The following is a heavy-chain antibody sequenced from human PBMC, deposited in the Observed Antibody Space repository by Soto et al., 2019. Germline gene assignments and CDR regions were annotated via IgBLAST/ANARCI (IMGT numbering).Heavy chain of an antibody. D-gene: IGHD3-3*01. CDR3: ARSTFRGITIFGVVLEDYFDY. CDR2: IYPGDSDT. CDR1: GYSFTSYW. Sequence: GESLKISCKGSGYSFTSYWIGWVRQMPGKGLEWMGIIYPGDSDTRYSPSFQGRVTISADKSISTAYLQWSSLKASDTAMYYCARSTFRGITIFGVVLEDYFDYWGQGTLVTVSS. J-gene: IGHJ4*02. V-gene: IGHV5-51*01.